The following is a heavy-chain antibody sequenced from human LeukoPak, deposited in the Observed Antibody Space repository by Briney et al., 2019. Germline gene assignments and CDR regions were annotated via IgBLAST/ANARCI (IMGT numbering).Heavy chain of an antibody. D-gene: IGHD2-15*01. CDR3: ARAPDCSGGSCYLWFDP. J-gene: IGHJ5*02. V-gene: IGHV1-8*01. Sequence: ASVKVSCKASGYTFSSYDINWVRQATGQGLEWMGWMNPNSGNTGYAQKFQGRVTMTRNTSISTAYMEVSSLRSEDTAMYYCARAPDCSGGSCYLWFDPWGQGTLVTASS. CDR1: GYTFSSYD. CDR2: MNPNSGNT.